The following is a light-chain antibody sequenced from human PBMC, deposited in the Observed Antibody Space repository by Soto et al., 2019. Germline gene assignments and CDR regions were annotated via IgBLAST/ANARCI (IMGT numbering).Light chain of an antibody. CDR2: GAS. Sequence: EIVLTQSPATLSLSPGERATLSCGASQSVSSTYFAWYQQKPGQSPRLLIYGASSRATGIPDRFSGSGSGTDFTLTISRLEPEDFAVYYCQQYSSSPPLTFGGGTKVDIK. CDR1: QSVSSTY. V-gene: IGKV3-20*01. J-gene: IGKJ4*01. CDR3: QQYSSSPPLT.